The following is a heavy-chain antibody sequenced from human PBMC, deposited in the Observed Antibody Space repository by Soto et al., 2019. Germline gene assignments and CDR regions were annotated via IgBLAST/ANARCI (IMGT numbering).Heavy chain of an antibody. J-gene: IGHJ4*02. V-gene: IGHV3-74*01. Sequence: EVQLVESGGGLVQPGGSLRLSCAGSGLTLSRYWMHWVRQGPGKGLVWVSRINSDGGTTTYADSVKGRFTISRDNAKNTWDMQMNSLRAEETAVYFCLAGETNYLDFWGRGTLVTVSS. CDR2: INSDGGTT. D-gene: IGHD3-10*01. CDR1: GLTLSRYW. CDR3: LAGETNYLDF.